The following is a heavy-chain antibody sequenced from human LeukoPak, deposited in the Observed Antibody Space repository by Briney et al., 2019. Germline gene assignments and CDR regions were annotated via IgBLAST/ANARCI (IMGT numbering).Heavy chain of an antibody. CDR3: ARDKRGYSFDY. V-gene: IGHV4-4*07. CDR1: GGSISSYY. J-gene: IGHJ4*02. D-gene: IGHD2-21*01. CDR2: FYTSGST. Sequence: SETLSLTCTVSGGSISSYYWSWIRQPAGKGLEWIGRFYTSGSTNFNPSLKSRVTMSVDTSKNQFSLKLSSVTAADTAVYYCARDKRGYSFDYWGLETLVTVSS.